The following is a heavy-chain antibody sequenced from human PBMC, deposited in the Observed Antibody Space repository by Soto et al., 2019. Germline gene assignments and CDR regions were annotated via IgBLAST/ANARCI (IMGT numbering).Heavy chain of an antibody. J-gene: IGHJ5*02. CDR2: INPSGGST. D-gene: IGHD3-22*01. Sequence: GASVKVSCKASGYTFTSYYMHWVRQAPGQGLEWMGIINPSGGSTSYAQKFQGRVTMTRDTSTSTVYMELSSLRSEDTAVYYCASSKRITMIVVEGGWFDRWGQGTLVTVSS. V-gene: IGHV1-46*01. CDR1: GYTFTSYY. CDR3: ASSKRITMIVVEGGWFDR.